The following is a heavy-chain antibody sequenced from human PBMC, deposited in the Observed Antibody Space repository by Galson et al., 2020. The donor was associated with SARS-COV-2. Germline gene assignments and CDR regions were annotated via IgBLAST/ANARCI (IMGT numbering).Heavy chain of an antibody. CDR1: GYTFTGYY. J-gene: IGHJ6*02. CDR3: AIVQYCSSTSCFREPYYYYGMDV. V-gene: IGHV1-2*02. Sequence: ASVKVSCKASGYTFTGYYMHWVRQAPGQGLEWMGWINPNSGGTNYAQKFQGRVTMTRDTSISTAYMELSRLRSDDTAVYYCAIVQYCSSTSCFREPYYYYGMDVWGQGMTVTVAS. D-gene: IGHD2-2*01. CDR2: INPNSGGT.